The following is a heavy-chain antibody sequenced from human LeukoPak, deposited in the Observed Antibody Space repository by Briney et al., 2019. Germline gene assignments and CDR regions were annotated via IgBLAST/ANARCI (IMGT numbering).Heavy chain of an antibody. CDR1: GGSISSIGYS. CDR2: IYYSGSS. CDR3: ARELVPVANAHIYGMDV. D-gene: IGHD2-2*01. Sequence: NPSETLSLTCTVSGGSISSIGYSWTWIRQHPGKGLEWIGYIYYSGSSYYNPSLKSRLTISVDTSKNQFSLKLNSVTAADTAVYYCARELVPVANAHIYGMDVWGQGTTVTVSS. J-gene: IGHJ6*02. V-gene: IGHV4-31*03.